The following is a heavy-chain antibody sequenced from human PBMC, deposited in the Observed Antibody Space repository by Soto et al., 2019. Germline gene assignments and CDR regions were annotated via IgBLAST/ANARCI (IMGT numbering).Heavy chain of an antibody. V-gene: IGHV1-8*02. Sequence: RASVKVSCKASGYTFTNNDVSWVRQATGQGLEWMGWMNPGSGDTGYAQKLQGRVTMTRDISIDTAYMELNSLTSEDTAVYYCARMESVGWLNWFDPWGQGTLVTVSS. CDR1: GYTFTNND. J-gene: IGHJ5*02. CDR3: ARMESVGWLNWFDP. D-gene: IGHD3-22*01. CDR2: MNPGSGDT.